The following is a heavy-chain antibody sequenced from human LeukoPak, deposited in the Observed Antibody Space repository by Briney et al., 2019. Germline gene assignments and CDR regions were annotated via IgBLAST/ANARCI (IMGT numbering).Heavy chain of an antibody. CDR2: TRNKANSYTT. D-gene: IGHD3-10*01. V-gene: IGHV3-72*01. Sequence: GGSLRLSCAASGFTFSDHYMDWVRQAPGKGLEWVGRTRNKANSYTTEYAASVKGRFTISRDDSKNSLYLQMNSLKTEDTAVYYCARDARPNYYGSGSYLDYDMDVWGQGTTVTVSS. CDR1: GFTFSDHY. J-gene: IGHJ6*02. CDR3: ARDARPNYYGSGSYLDYDMDV.